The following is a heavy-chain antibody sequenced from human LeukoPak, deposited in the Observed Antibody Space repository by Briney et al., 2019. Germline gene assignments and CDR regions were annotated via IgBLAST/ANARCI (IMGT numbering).Heavy chain of an antibody. J-gene: IGHJ4*02. CDR2: ISYDGSTK. D-gene: IGHD3-22*01. CDR3: AGSDGYYSPLDY. V-gene: IGHV3-30-3*01. Sequence: GRSLRLSCAASGFIFSQYAMNWVRQAPGKGLEWVAVISYDGSTKYYADSVKGRFTISRDNSKNTLGLQLNSLRAEDTAVYYCAGSDGYYSPLDYWGRGTLVTVSS. CDR1: GFIFSQYA.